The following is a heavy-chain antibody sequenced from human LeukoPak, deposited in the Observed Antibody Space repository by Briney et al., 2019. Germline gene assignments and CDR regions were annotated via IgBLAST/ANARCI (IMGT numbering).Heavy chain of an antibody. J-gene: IGHJ4*02. CDR3: ARGGRRGFVAAAGEFDY. CDR1: GYSFTTYY. V-gene: IGHV5-51*01. CDR2: IYPGDSDT. D-gene: IGHD6-13*01. Sequence: GESLKISCKASGYSFTTYYIAWVRQMPGKGLEWMGIIYPGDSDTKYSPSFQGQVTISAAKSISTAYLQWSSLKASDTAMYYCARGGRRGFVAAAGEFDYWGQGTLVTVSS.